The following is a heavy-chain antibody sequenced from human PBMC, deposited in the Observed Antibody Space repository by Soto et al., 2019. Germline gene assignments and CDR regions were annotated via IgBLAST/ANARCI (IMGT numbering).Heavy chain of an antibody. CDR1: GYSFTSYW. V-gene: IGHV5-51*01. J-gene: IGHJ4*02. D-gene: IGHD6-13*01. Sequence: GESLKISCKGSGYSFTSYWIGWVRQMPGKGLEWMGIIYPGDSDTRYSPSFQGQVTISADKSISTAYLQWSSLKASDTAMYYCAGPWRYSSSWYPPFFDYWGQGTLVTVSS. CDR2: IYPGDSDT. CDR3: AGPWRYSSSWYPPFFDY.